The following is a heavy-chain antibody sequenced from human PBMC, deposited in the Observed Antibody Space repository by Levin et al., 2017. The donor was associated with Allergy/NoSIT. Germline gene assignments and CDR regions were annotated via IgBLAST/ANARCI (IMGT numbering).Heavy chain of an antibody. CDR3: ARGKGYSSSRVAFDF. CDR2: IYNSGST. J-gene: IGHJ3*01. CDR1: GDSIGSSSFC. Sequence: GSLRLSCTVSGDSIGSSSFCWGWLRQPPGKGLQWIGTIYNSGSTFSNPSLKSRVTISLDTSKNQFSLRLNSATAADTAVYYCARGKGYSSSRVAFDFWGQGTMVTVSS. D-gene: IGHD2-2*01. V-gene: IGHV4-39*07.